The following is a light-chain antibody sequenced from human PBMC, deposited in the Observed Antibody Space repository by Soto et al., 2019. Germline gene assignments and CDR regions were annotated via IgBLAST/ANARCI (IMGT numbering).Light chain of an antibody. CDR3: QQSDSFPFT. V-gene: IGKV1-39*01. Sequence: DIQMTQSPSSLSASVGDRVTITCRASQSVNSFLNWYQQKPGKAPKLLLYAASSLQRGVPSRFSGSGSGTDFTLTISSVQPEDFAVYFCQQSDSFPFTFGQGTNLEI. CDR2: AAS. J-gene: IGKJ2*01. CDR1: QSVNSF.